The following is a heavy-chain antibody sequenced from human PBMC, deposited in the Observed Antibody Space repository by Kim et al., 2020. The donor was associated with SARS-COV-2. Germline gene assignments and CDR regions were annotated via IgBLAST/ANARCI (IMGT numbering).Heavy chain of an antibody. CDR1: GGSISSSSYY. D-gene: IGHD2-15*01. J-gene: IGHJ4*02. CDR3: ARAIVVVVAATVYFDY. Sequence: SETLSLTCTVSGGSISSSSYYWGWIRQPPGKGLEWIGSIYYSGSTYYNPSLKSRVTISVDTSKNQFSLKLSSVTAADTAVYYCARAIVVVVAATVYFDYWGQGTLVTVSS. V-gene: IGHV4-39*07. CDR2: IYYSGST.